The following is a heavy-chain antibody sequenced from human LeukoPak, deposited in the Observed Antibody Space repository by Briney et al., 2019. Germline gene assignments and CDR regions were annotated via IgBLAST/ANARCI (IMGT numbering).Heavy chain of an antibody. V-gene: IGHV3-30*03. D-gene: IGHD3-10*01. J-gene: IGHJ4*02. CDR1: GFTFSSYW. CDR2: ISYDGSNK. CDR3: AGGPIWFGELLYQFDY. Sequence: PGGSLRLSCAASGFTFSSYWMSWVRQAPGKGLEWVAVISYDGSNKYYADSVRGRFTISRDNSKNTLYLQMNSLRAEDTAVYYCAGGPIWFGELLYQFDYWGQGTLVTVSS.